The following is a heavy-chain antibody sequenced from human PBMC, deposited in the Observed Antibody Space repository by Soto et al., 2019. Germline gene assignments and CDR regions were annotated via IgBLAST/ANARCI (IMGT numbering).Heavy chain of an antibody. CDR2: ISGSGGST. CDR1: GFTFSSYA. CDR3: AKRTVGWYFDL. D-gene: IGHD4-17*01. V-gene: IGHV3-23*01. J-gene: IGHJ2*01. Sequence: EVQLLESGGGLVQPGGSLRLSCAASGFTFSSYAMNWVRQAPGKGLEWVSVISGSGGSTYYADAVKGRFTISRDNSKNKPFLQMNSLRAEDTAVYYCAKRTVGWYFDLWGRGTLVTVSS.